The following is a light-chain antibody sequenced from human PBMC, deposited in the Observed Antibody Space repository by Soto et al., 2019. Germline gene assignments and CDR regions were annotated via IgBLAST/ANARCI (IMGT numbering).Light chain of an antibody. CDR1: QSVSSH. J-gene: IGKJ1*01. CDR2: GAS. Sequence: EIVITQSPATLSVSPGETATLSCRASQSVSSHLAWYQQKPGQAPRLLIYGASTRATGIPARFSGSGSGTEFTLTISSLQSEDFAVYYCQEYSDWPSWTFGQGTKVDIK. CDR3: QEYSDWPSWT. V-gene: IGKV3-15*01.